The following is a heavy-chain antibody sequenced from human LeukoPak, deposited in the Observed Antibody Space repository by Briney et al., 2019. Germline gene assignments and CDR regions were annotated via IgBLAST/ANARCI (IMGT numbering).Heavy chain of an antibody. Sequence: GGSLRLSCAASGFTFSSYAMHWVRQAPGKGLEWVAVISYDGSNKYYADSVKGRFTISRDNSKNTLYLQMNSLRAEDTAVYYCARDPPDATHYYYYYMDVWGKGTTVTVSS. CDR1: GFTFSSYA. V-gene: IGHV3-30*04. J-gene: IGHJ6*03. CDR3: ARDPPDATHYYYYYMDV. D-gene: IGHD2-15*01. CDR2: ISYDGSNK.